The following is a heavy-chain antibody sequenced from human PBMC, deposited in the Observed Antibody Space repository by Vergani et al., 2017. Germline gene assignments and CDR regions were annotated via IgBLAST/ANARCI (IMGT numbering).Heavy chain of an antibody. CDR1: GFTFSSYS. Sequence: EVQLVESGGGLVQPGGSLRLSCAASGFTFSSYSMNWVRQAPGKGLEWVSYISSSSSTIYYADPVKGRFTISRDNAKNSLYLKMNSLRAEDTAVYYCARDPDYYDSWSGYNQKYYYYYMDVWGKGTTVTVSS. V-gene: IGHV3-48*04. D-gene: IGHD3-3*01. J-gene: IGHJ6*03. CDR2: ISSSSSTI. CDR3: ARDPDYYDSWSGYNQKYYYYYMDV.